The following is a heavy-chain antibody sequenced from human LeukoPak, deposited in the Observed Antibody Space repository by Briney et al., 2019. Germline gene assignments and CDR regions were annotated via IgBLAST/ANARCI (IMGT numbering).Heavy chain of an antibody. V-gene: IGHV3-21*01. CDR3: ARDLAWGGY. CDR1: GFTFSIYT. Sequence: GGSLRLSGVASGFTFSIYTMSWVRQAPGKGLEWVSSITSSSSSMYSADSVKGRLTISRDNAKNSLYLQMNSLRAEDTAVYYCARDLAWGGYWGQGTLVTVSS. D-gene: IGHD7-27*01. J-gene: IGHJ4*02. CDR2: ITSSSSSM.